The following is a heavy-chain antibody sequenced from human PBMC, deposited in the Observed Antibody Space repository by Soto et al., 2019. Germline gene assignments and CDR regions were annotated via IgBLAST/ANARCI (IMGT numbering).Heavy chain of an antibody. Sequence: SVKVSCKASGGTFSSYAISWVRQAPGQGLEWMGGIIPIFGTANYAQKFQGRVTIAADESTSTAYMELSSLRSEDTAVYYCAVLLRYFDWPQGYFDYWGQGTLVTVSS. D-gene: IGHD3-9*01. CDR2: IIPIFGTA. V-gene: IGHV1-69*13. J-gene: IGHJ4*02. CDR1: GGTFSSYA. CDR3: AVLLRYFDWPQGYFDY.